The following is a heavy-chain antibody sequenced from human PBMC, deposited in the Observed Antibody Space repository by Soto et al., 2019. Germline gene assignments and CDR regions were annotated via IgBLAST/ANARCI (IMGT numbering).Heavy chain of an antibody. CDR3: ARTDRDFYGLDV. CDR1: GFTFRNYD. CDR2: ISAAGDP. Sequence: EVQLVESGGGLVQPGGSLRLSCEASGFTFRNYDMHWVRQGTGKGLEWVSGISAAGDPDYADSVEGRFTSSIENAQNSVFLQRNSLRVGDTAVYYCARTDRDFYGLDVWGQGTTVIVSS. V-gene: IGHV3-13*05. J-gene: IGHJ6*02.